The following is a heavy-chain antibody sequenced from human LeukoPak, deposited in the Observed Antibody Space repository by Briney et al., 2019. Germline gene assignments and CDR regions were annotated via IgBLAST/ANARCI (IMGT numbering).Heavy chain of an antibody. CDR2: ISYDGRNK. CDR1: GFTFSSYG. V-gene: IGHV3-30*18. D-gene: IGHD3-10*01. Sequence: GRSLRLSCAASGFTFSSYGMHWVRQAPGKGLEWAAVISYDGRNKYYVDSVKGRFTISRDNSKNTLYLQMNSLRAEDTAVYYCAKGDYYGSGTFNLWGQGTLVTVSS. CDR3: AKGDYYGSGTFNL. J-gene: IGHJ4*02.